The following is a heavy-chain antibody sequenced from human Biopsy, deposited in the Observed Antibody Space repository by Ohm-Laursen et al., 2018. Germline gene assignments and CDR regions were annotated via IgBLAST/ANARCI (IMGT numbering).Heavy chain of an antibody. J-gene: IGHJ6*02. CDR3: ARLGDFHGSGIYGVDV. CDR1: GKSFSGYF. V-gene: IGHV4-34*01. D-gene: IGHD3-10*01. CDR2: VNDSGTT. Sequence: SDTLSLTCVVSGKSFSGYFWTWIRQPPGKGLEWIGEVNDSGTTNYNPSLKSRLTVSVDTTRKQFSLKLTSVTAADTALYYCARLGDFHGSGIYGVDVWDQGTWVTASS.